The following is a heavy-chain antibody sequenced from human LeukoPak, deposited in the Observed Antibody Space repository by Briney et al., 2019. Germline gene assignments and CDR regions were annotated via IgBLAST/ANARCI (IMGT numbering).Heavy chain of an antibody. J-gene: IGHJ4*02. Sequence: PGGSLRLSCAASGFTFSSHGMCWVRQAPGRGLEWVANIKYDGSEKDYVDSVKGRFTISRDNAKNSLYLQMNSLRAEDTAVYYCARDIAPAGLFFDYWGQGTLVTVSS. CDR3: ARDIAPAGLFFDY. D-gene: IGHD6-13*01. V-gene: IGHV3-7*01. CDR2: IKYDGSEK. CDR1: GFTFSSHG.